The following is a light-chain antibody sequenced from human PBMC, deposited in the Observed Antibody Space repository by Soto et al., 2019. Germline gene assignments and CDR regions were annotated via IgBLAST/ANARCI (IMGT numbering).Light chain of an antibody. CDR1: SSDVGGYNL. CDR3: YSYAGSYTFYV. Sequence: QSALTQPRSVSGSPGQSVTISCTGTSSDVGGYNLVSWYQQHPGKAPKLMIYDVSKRPSGVPDRFSGSKSGNTASLTISGLQAEDEADYYCYSYAGSYTFYVFGTGTKVPS. J-gene: IGLJ1*01. CDR2: DVS. V-gene: IGLV2-11*01.